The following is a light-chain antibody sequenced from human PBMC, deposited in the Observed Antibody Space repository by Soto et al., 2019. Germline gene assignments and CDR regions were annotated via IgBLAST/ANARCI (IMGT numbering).Light chain of an antibody. CDR2: AAS. CDR3: QQLNTYPPT. Sequence: IQLTQSPSSLSASVGARVTVTCRASQGISSYLAWYQQKAGKAPKLLIYAASTLRSGVPSRFSGSGSATDFTLTISSLQPDDVATYDCQQLNTYPPTFGQGTKVEI. V-gene: IGKV1-9*01. J-gene: IGKJ1*01. CDR1: QGISSY.